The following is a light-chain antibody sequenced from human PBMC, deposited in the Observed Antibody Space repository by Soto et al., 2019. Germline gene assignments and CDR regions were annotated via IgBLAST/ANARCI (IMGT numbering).Light chain of an antibody. V-gene: IGKV3-20*01. CDR3: QQYGGSPIT. J-gene: IGKJ5*01. CDR1: QSVSSSY. Sequence: EIVLTQSPGTLPLSPGARATPSCRASQSVSSSYLAWYQRKPGQAPRLLIHGASTRAAGISDRFSGSGSGTDFTLTISRLEPEDFAVYYCQQYGGSPITFGLGTRLEI. CDR2: GAS.